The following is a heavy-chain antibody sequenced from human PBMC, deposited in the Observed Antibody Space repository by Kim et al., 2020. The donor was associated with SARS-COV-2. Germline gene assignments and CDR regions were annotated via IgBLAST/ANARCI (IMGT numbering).Heavy chain of an antibody. J-gene: IGHJ5*02. Sequence: DSGEGRFTISRDTAKNTLYLQMNSLRAEDTAVYYCARAQQLEQYNWFDPWGQGTLVTVSS. CDR3: ARAQQLEQYNWFDP. D-gene: IGHD6-13*01. V-gene: IGHV3-74*01.